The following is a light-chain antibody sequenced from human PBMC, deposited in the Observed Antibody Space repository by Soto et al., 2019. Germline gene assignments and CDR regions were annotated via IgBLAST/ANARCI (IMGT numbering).Light chain of an antibody. Sequence: EIVLTQSPATLSLSPGERAALSCRASQNISSYLAWYQQKPGLAPRLLIYDASNRATGIPARFSGSGSGTDFTLTISSLEPEDFAVYYCQQRSIWLTCGGGTEVEIK. CDR3: QQRSIWLT. CDR2: DAS. CDR1: QNISSY. J-gene: IGKJ4*01. V-gene: IGKV3-11*01.